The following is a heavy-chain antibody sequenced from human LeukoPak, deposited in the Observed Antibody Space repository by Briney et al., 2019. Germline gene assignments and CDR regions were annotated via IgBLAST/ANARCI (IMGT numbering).Heavy chain of an antibody. J-gene: IGHJ4*02. Sequence: GSLGLSCAASGFSFNSDWMDWVRQAPGKGLEWVANIKHDESEKNYLDSVKGRFTISRDNAQNSLYLQMNGLRVEDTAVYYCTRRLDDWGQGTLVTVSS. CDR1: GFSFNSDW. CDR2: IKHDESEK. V-gene: IGHV3-7*01. D-gene: IGHD3-16*01. CDR3: TRRLDD.